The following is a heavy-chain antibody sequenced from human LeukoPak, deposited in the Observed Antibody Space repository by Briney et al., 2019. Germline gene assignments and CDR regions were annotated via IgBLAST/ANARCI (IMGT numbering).Heavy chain of an antibody. D-gene: IGHD4-17*01. V-gene: IGHV3-74*01. Sequence: PGGSLRLSCAASGFTFSSYWMHWVRQAPGKGLVWVSRINSDGDSTNYADSVKGRFTISRDNAKNSLFLQMNSLRAEDTAVYYCAREVRVTTVLDYWGQGTQVTVFS. CDR3: AREVRVTTVLDY. J-gene: IGHJ4*02. CDR2: INSDGDST. CDR1: GFTFSSYW.